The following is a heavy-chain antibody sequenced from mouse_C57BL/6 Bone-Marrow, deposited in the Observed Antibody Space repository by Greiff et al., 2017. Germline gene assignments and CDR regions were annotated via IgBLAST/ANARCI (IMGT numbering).Heavy chain of an antibody. CDR2: IYPRSGNT. CDR1: GYTFTSYG. V-gene: IGHV1-81*01. Sequence: QVQLQQSGAELARPGASVKLSCKASGYTFTSYGISWVKQRTGQGLEWIGEIYPRSGNTYYNEKFKGKATLTADKSSSTAYMELRSLASEDSAVYFCAGDYYGSSYVGFAYWGQGTLVTVSA. D-gene: IGHD1-1*01. J-gene: IGHJ3*01. CDR3: AGDYYGSSYVGFAY.